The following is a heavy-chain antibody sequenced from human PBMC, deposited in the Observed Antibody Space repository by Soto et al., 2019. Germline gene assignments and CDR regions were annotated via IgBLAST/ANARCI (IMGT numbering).Heavy chain of an antibody. CDR2: ISYDGSNK. Sequence: QVQLVESGGGVVQPGRSLRLSCAASGFTFSNNAMDWVRQAPGKGLEWVAVISYDGSNKYIAESVKGRFTISRDNSKNTLFLQMNSLRAEDMAIYYCARGTTTSAFSAMDVWGQGTTVTVSS. J-gene: IGHJ6*02. CDR3: ARGTTTSAFSAMDV. D-gene: IGHD1-1*01. V-gene: IGHV3-30-3*01. CDR1: GFTFSNNA.